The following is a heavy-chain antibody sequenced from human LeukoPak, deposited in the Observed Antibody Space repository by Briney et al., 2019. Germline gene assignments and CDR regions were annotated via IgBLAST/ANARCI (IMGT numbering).Heavy chain of an antibody. J-gene: IGHJ4*02. CDR2: INHSGST. D-gene: IGHD4-11*01. CDR3: ARKKGLQYYFDY. V-gene: IGHV4-34*01. CDR1: GGSFSGYY. Sequence: KPSETLSLTRAVYGGSFSGYYWSWIRQPPGKGLEWIGEINHSGSTNYNPSLKSRVTISVDTSKNQFSLKLSSVTAADTAVYYCARKKGLQYYFDYWGQGTLVAVSS.